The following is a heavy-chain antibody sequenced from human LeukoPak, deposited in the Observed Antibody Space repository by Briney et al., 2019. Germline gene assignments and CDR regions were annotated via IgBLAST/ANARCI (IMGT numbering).Heavy chain of an antibody. CDR3: ARVEYYYDSSGFSDAFDI. D-gene: IGHD3-22*01. Sequence: SETLSLTCTVSGGSISSGGYYWSWIRQHPGKGLEWIGYIYYSGSTYYNPSLKSRVTISVDTSRNQFSLKLSSVTAADTAVYYCARVEYYYDSSGFSDAFDIWGQGTMVTVSS. CDR1: GGSISSGGYY. V-gene: IGHV4-31*03. CDR2: IYYSGST. J-gene: IGHJ3*02.